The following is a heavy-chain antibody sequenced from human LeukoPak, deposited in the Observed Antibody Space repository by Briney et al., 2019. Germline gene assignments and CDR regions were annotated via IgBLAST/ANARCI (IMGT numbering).Heavy chain of an antibody. CDR2: IRQDGSEK. Sequence: GGSLRLSCAASGFTFSNYWMTWVRQAPGKGLEWVANIRQDGSEKYYVDSVKGRFTISRDNAKNSLYLQMNSLRAEDTAVYYCARDLRGSGWYFDYWGQGTLVTVSS. V-gene: IGHV3-7*03. D-gene: IGHD6-19*01. J-gene: IGHJ4*02. CDR3: ARDLRGSGWYFDY. CDR1: GFTFSNYW.